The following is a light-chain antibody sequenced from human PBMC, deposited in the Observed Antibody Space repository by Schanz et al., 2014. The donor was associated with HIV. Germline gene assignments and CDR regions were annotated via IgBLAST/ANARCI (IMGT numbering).Light chain of an antibody. CDR3: QSYDGTLSAVV. CDR1: NSNIGATSH. J-gene: IGLJ2*01. CDR2: TDG. V-gene: IGLV1-40*01. Sequence: QSVLTQPPSVSAAPGQKVTISCSGSNSNIGATSHVHWFQQVPGTAPKFLISTDGGRPSGVPDRFSVSKSGASASLVISGLRSEDEADYYCQSYDGTLSAVVVGGGTKLTVL.